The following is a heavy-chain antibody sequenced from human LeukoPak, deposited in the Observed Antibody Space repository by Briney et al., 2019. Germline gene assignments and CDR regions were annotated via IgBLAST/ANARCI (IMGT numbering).Heavy chain of an antibody. CDR2: ISYDGSNK. D-gene: IGHD2-21*02. V-gene: IGHV3-30*04. CDR3: AREFDGDYWAVAYYYYGMDV. Sequence: GRSLRLSCAASGFTFSSYAMHWVRQAPGKGLEWVAVISYDGSNKYYAGSVKGRFTISRDNSKNTLYLQMNSLRAEDTAVYYCAREFDGDYWAVAYYYYGMDVWGKGTTVTVSS. CDR1: GFTFSSYA. J-gene: IGHJ6*04.